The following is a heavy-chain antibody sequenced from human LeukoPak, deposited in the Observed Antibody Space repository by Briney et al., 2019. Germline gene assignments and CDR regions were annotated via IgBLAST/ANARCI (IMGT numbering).Heavy chain of an antibody. V-gene: IGHV1-69*02. CDR3: AGTKLERLSHYYYYGMDV. D-gene: IGHD1-1*01. CDR2: ITPIFDVT. Sequence: SVKLSCKASGGTFSTYTITWVRQAPGQGPEWMGRITPIFDVTTYAQKLQGRLTITADKSTNTAYMELSSLRSEDTAVYYCAGTKLERLSHYYYYGMDVWGQGTTVTVSS. CDR1: GGTFSTYT. J-gene: IGHJ6*02.